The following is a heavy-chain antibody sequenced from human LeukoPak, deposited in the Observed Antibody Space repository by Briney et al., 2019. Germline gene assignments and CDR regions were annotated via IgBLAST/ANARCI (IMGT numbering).Heavy chain of an antibody. CDR1: GYTFTTYS. D-gene: IGHD3-10*01. Sequence: ASVKVSCKASGYTFTTYSINWVRQAPGQGLEWMGWINTNTGNPTYAQGFTGRFVFSLDTSVSTAYLQISSLKAEDTAVYYCARSEGMVRANDAFDIWGQGTMVTVSS. V-gene: IGHV7-4-1*02. CDR3: ARSEGMVRANDAFDI. CDR2: INTNTGNP. J-gene: IGHJ3*02.